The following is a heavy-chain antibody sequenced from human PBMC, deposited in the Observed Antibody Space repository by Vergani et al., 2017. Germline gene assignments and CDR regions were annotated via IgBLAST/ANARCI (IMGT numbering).Heavy chain of an antibody. CDR3: ARGSRRDDYSSVYGMDV. Sequence: QVQLVQSGAEVKKPGASVKVSCKASGYTFTSYYMLWVRQAPGQGLEWMGIINPSGGSTSYAQKFQGRVTMTRDTSTSTVYMELSSLRSEDTAVYYCARGSRRDDYSSVYGMDVWGQGTTVTVSS. J-gene: IGHJ6*02. D-gene: IGHD5-12*01. V-gene: IGHV1-46*01. CDR1: GYTFTSYY. CDR2: INPSGGST.